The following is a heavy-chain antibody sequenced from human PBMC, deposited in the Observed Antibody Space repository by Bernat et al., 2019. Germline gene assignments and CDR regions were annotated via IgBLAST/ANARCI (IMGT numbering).Heavy chain of an antibody. D-gene: IGHD4-23*01. CDR1: GFTFSSYG. CDR2: ISYDGSNK. Sequence: QVQLVESGGGVVQPGRSLRLSCAASGFTFSSYGMHWVRQAPGKGLEWVAVISYDGSNKYYADSVKGRFTISRDNSKNTLNLQMNSLRAEDTAVYYCAKDRGTTVVTPWFDPWGQGTLVTVSS. J-gene: IGHJ5*02. CDR3: AKDRGTTVVTPWFDP. V-gene: IGHV3-30*18.